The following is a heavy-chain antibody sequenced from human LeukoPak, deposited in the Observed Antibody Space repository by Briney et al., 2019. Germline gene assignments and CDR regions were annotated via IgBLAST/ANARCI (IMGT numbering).Heavy chain of an antibody. Sequence: SVKVSCKASGFTFTSSAMQWVRQARGQRLEWIGWIVVGSGNTNYAQKFQERVTITRDMSTSTAYMELSSLRSKDTAVYYCAAGAVSAARGFDYWGQGTLVTVSS. V-gene: IGHV1-58*02. J-gene: IGHJ4*02. CDR1: GFTFTSSA. CDR2: IVVGSGNT. CDR3: AAGAVSAARGFDY. D-gene: IGHD6-6*01.